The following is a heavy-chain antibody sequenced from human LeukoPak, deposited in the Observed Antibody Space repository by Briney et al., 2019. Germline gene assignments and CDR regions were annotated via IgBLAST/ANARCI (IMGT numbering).Heavy chain of an antibody. CDR3: ARGRGSSSYVGFDY. D-gene: IGHD6-6*01. J-gene: IGHJ4*02. V-gene: IGHV4-34*01. CDR1: GGSFSGYY. CDR2: INHSGST. Sequence: SETLSLSCAVYGGSFSGYYWSWIRQPPGKGLEWIGEINHSGSTNYNPSLKSRVTISVDTSKNQFSLKLSSVTAADTAVYYCARGRGSSSYVGFDYWGQGTPATVSS.